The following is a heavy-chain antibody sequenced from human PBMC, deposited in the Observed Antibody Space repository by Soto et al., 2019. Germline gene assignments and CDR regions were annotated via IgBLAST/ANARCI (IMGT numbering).Heavy chain of an antibody. CDR1: GYTFTGYY. V-gene: IGHV1-2*04. Sequence: ASVKVSCKASGYTFTGYYMHWVRQAPGQGLEWMGWINPNSGGTNYAQKFQGWVTMTRDTSISTAYMELSRLRSDDTAVYYCARALRLGELSLAGQYYYGMDVWGQGTTVTVSS. CDR3: ARALRLGELSLAGQYYYGMDV. J-gene: IGHJ6*02. CDR2: INPNSGGT. D-gene: IGHD3-16*02.